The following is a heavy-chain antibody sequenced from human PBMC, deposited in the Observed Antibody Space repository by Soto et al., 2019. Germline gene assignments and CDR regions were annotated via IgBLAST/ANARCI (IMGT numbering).Heavy chain of an antibody. CDR1: GGSVSSGSYY. Sequence: SETLSLTCTVSGGSVSSGSYYWSWIRQPPGKGLEWIGYIYYSGSTNYNPSLKSRVTISVDTSKNQFPLKLSSVTAADTAVYYCARARWNHRQTWFDPWGQGTLVTVSS. V-gene: IGHV4-61*01. D-gene: IGHD1-1*01. CDR3: ARARWNHRQTWFDP. CDR2: IYYSGST. J-gene: IGHJ5*02.